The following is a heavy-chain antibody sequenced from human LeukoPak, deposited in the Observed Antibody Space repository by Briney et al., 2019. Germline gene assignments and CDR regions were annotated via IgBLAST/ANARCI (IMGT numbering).Heavy chain of an antibody. D-gene: IGHD1-26*01. J-gene: IGHJ4*02. CDR2: ISAYNGNT. CDR1: GYTFNRNG. CDR3: ARTVGATTGDDY. V-gene: IGHV1-18*04. Sequence: ASVKVSCKASGYTFNRNGMSWVRQAPGQGLEWMGWISAYNGNTNYAQKLQGRVTMTTDTSTSTAYMELRSLRSDDTAVYYCARTVGATTGDDYWGQGTLVTVSS.